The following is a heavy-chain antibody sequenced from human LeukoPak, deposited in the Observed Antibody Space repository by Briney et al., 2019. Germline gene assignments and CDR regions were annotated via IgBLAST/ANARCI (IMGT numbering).Heavy chain of an antibody. V-gene: IGHV4-61*01. D-gene: IGHD5-18*01. Sequence: PSETLSLTCTVSGGSFSSGSYYWSWIRQPPGKGLEWIGYIYYSGSTNYNPSLKSRVTISVDTSKNQFSLKLSSVTAADTAVYYCARYAAMATGYYYYYGMDVWGQGTTVTVSS. CDR1: GGSFSSGSYY. CDR3: ARYAAMATGYYYYYGMDV. CDR2: IYYSGST. J-gene: IGHJ6*02.